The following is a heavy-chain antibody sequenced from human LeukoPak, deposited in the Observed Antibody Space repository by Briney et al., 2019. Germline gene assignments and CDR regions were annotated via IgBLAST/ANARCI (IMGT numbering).Heavy chain of an antibody. D-gene: IGHD3-9*01. CDR1: GYTFINYY. J-gene: IGHJ5*02. CDR2: INPNGGST. Sequence: ASVKVSCKATGYTFINYYMHWVRQAPGQGLEWMGIINPNGGSTSYAQKLQGRVTMTTDTSTSTAYMELRSLRSDDTAVYYCARRERYFGWFDPWGQGTLATVSS. V-gene: IGHV1-46*01. CDR3: ARRERYFGWFDP.